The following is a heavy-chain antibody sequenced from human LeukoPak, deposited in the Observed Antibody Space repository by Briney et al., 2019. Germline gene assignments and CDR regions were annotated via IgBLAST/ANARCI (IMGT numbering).Heavy chain of an antibody. J-gene: IGHJ4*02. D-gene: IGHD3-22*01. V-gene: IGHV4-39*07. Sequence: SETLSLTCTVSGGSISSSSYYWSWIRQPPGKGLEWIGEINHSGSTNYNPSLKSRVTISVDTSKNQFSLKLSSVTAADTAVYYCARFRRYYYDSSGSFDYWGQGTLVTVSS. CDR2: INHSGST. CDR3: ARFRRYYYDSSGSFDY. CDR1: GGSISSSSYY.